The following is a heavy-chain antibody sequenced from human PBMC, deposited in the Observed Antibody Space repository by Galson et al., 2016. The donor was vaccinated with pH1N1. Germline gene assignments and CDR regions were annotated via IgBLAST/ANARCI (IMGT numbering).Heavy chain of an antibody. V-gene: IGHV4-39*01. CDR2: IYYSGST. D-gene: IGHD1-26*01. CDR1: GGSISSSSYY. J-gene: IGHJ4*02. CDR3: ARRQVGGTGTFDS. Sequence: SETLSLTCTVSGGSISSSSYYWGWIRQPPGKGLEWIGSIYYSGSTYYNASLKSRVTIYVDTSKNQFSLKLNSVTAADTTVYYCARRQVGGTGTFDSWGQGTLVTVSS.